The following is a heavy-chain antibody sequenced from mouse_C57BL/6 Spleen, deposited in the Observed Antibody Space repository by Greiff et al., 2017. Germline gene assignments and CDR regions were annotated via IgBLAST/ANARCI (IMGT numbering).Heavy chain of an antibody. V-gene: IGHV1-54*01. CDR1: GYAFTNYL. CDR3: TSGITTVAPRFDV. D-gene: IGHD1-1*01. CDR2: INPGSGGT. Sequence: QVQLQQSGAELVRPGTSVKVSCKASGYAFTNYLIEWVKQRPGQGLEGIGVINPGSGGTNYNEKFKGKATLTADKSSSTAYMQLSSLTSEDSAVYYCTSGITTVAPRFDVWGTGTTVTVSS. J-gene: IGHJ1*03.